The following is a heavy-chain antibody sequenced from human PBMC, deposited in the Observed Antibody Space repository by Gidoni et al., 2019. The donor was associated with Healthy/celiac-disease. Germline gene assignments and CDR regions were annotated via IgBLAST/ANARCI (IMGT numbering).Heavy chain of an antibody. J-gene: IGHJ4*02. CDR3: ARLYYYGSGPDY. CDR2: IYYSGST. D-gene: IGHD3-10*01. Sequence: QVQLQESGPGLVKPSETLSLTCTVSGGSISSYYWSWIRQPPGKGLEWIGYIYYSGSTNYNPSLKSRVTISVDTSKNQFSLKLSSVTAADTAVYYCARLYYYGSGPDYWGQGTLVTVSS. CDR1: GGSISSYY. V-gene: IGHV4-59*08.